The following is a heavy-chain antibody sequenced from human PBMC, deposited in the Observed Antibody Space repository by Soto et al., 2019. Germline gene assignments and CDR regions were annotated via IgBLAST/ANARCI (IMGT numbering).Heavy chain of an antibody. V-gene: IGHV3-23*01. Sequence: RGSLRLSCAASGLTFSSYAMSWVRQAPGKGLEWVSAISGSGGSTYYADSVKGRFTISRDNSKNTLYLQMNSLRAEDTDVYYCENDNLYIRGVIHNWRSPCRQG. D-gene: IGHD3-10*02. J-gene: IGHJ5*02. CDR2: ISGSGGST. CDR3: ENDNLYIRGVIHNWRSP. CDR1: GLTFSSYA.